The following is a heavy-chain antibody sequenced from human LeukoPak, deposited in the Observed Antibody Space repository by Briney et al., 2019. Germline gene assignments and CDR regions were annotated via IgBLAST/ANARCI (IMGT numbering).Heavy chain of an antibody. J-gene: IGHJ3*02. D-gene: IGHD3-3*01. CDR3: TRAYYHFWSGYSI. CDR1: GFTFSSYW. V-gene: IGHV3-7*03. CDR2: IREDGSEK. Sequence: GGSLRLSCAASGFTFSSYWMTWVRQAPGKGLEWVANIREDGSEKYYVDSVKGRFTISRDNAKNSLYLQMNSLRAEDTAVYYCTRAYYHFWSGYSIWGQGTMVTVSS.